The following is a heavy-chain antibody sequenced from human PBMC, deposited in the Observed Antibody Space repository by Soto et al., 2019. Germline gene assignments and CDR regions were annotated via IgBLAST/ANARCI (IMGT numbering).Heavy chain of an antibody. CDR2: IYYSGST. V-gene: IGHV4-31*03. D-gene: IGHD6-13*01. Sequence: SETLSLTCTVSGGSISSGGYYWSWIRQHPGKGLEWIGYIYYSGSTYYNPSLKSRVTISVDTSKNQFSLKLSSVTAADTAVYYCARGGPPGGSSWVLWGFDPWGQGTLVTVSS. CDR1: GGSISSGGYY. CDR3: ARGGPPGGSSWVLWGFDP. J-gene: IGHJ5*02.